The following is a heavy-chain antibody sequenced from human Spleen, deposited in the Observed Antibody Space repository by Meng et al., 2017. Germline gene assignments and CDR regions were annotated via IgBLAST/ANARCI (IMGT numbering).Heavy chain of an antibody. V-gene: IGHV3-9*01. CDR1: GFTFDDYA. D-gene: IGHD6-19*01. J-gene: IGHJ4*02. CDR2: ISLNSGSI. CDR3: AKVQWLGDYFDY. Sequence: GGSLRLSCAASGFTFDDYAMHWVRQAPGKGLEWVSGISLNSGSIVYADSVKGRFTISRDNAKNSLYLQMNSLRAEDTALYYCAKVQWLGDYFDYWGQGTLVTVSS.